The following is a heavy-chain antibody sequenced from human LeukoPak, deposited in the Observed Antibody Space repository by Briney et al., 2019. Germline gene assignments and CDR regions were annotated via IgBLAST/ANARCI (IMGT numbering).Heavy chain of an antibody. D-gene: IGHD2-2*01. J-gene: IGHJ5*02. CDR2: IKQDGSEK. Sequence: GGSLRLSCAASGFTFSSYWMSWVRQAPGKGLEWVANIKQDGSEKYYVDSVKGRFTISRDNAKNSLYLQMNSLRAEDTAVYYCARGAPRGSTSPRYNWFDPWGQGTLVTVSS. V-gene: IGHV3-7*01. CDR3: ARGAPRGSTSPRYNWFDP. CDR1: GFTFSSYW.